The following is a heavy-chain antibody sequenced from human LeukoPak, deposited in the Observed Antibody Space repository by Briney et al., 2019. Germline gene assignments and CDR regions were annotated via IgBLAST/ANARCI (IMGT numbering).Heavy chain of an antibody. V-gene: IGHV3-23*01. D-gene: IGHD2-15*01. CDR3: AKGPAPYCSGGTCYSPYWYFDL. J-gene: IGHJ2*01. CDR2: ITNNATRT. CDR1: GFTFSNAW. Sequence: GGSLRLSCAASGFTFSNAWMSWVRQAPGKGLEWVSSITNNATRTNYADSVKGRFSVSRDNSKNTLYLQVNSLRAEDTAVYYCAKGPAPYCSGGTCYSPYWYFDLWGRGTLVTVSS.